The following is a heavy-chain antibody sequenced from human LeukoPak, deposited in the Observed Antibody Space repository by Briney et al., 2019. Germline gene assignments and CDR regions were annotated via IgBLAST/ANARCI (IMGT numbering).Heavy chain of an antibody. V-gene: IGHV4-59*01. D-gene: IGHD3-22*01. J-gene: IGHJ4*02. CDR1: GGSISSYY. CDR2: IYYSGST. CDR3: ARAGSSAYLIDY. Sequence: KPSETLSLTCTVSGGSISSYYWSWIRQPPGKGLEWIGYIYYSGSTNYNPSLKSRVTISVDTSKNQFSLKLTSVTAADTAAYYCARAGSSAYLIDYWGQGTLVTVSS.